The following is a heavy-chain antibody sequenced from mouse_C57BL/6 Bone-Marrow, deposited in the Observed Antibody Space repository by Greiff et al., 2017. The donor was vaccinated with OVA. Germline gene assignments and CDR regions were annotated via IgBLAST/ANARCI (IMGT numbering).Heavy chain of an antibody. CDR3: ARVGIYYGSSYWYFDV. CDR2: INPNNGGT. J-gene: IGHJ1*03. D-gene: IGHD1-1*01. Sequence: VQLQQSGPELVKPGASVKIPCKASGYTFTDYNMDWVKQSHGKSLEWIGDINPNNGGTIYNQKFKGKATLTVDKSSSTAYMELRSLTSEDTAVYYCARVGIYYGSSYWYFDVWGTGTTVTVSS. CDR1: GYTFTDYN. V-gene: IGHV1-18*01.